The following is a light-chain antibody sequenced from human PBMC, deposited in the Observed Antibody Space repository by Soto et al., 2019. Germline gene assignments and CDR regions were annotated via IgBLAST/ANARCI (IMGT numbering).Light chain of an antibody. CDR2: DAS. V-gene: IGKV3D-15*01. CDR3: QQYNNWPPWT. Sequence: EIVMTQSPATLSVSPGERATLSCRASQSVSSSLAWYQQKPGQAPRLLIYDASSRATGIPDRFSGSGSGTDFTLTISSLQSEDFAVYYCQQYNNWPPWTFGQGTKVDIK. J-gene: IGKJ1*01. CDR1: QSVSSS.